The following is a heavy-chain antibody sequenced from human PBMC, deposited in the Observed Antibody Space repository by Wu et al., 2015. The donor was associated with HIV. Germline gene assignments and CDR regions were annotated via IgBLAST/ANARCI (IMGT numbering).Heavy chain of an antibody. J-gene: IGHJ4*02. CDR1: GGTFSSYA. D-gene: IGHD5-12*01. CDR3: ARRPQKIDYSGYDGRGYYFDY. V-gene: IGHV1-69*05. Sequence: QVQLVQSGAEVKKPGSSVKVSCKASGGTFSSYAISWVRQAPGQGLEWMGGIIPIFGTANYAQKFQGRVTITTDESTSTAYMELSSLRSEDTAVYYCARRPQKIDYSGYDGRGYYFDYVGPGNAGHRLL. CDR2: IIPIFGTA.